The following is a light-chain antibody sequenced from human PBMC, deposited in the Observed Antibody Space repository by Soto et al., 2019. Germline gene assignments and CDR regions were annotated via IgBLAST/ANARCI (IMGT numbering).Light chain of an antibody. V-gene: IGKV3-20*01. CDR3: QQYGSSGT. Sequence: EIVLTQSPCTLSVSPGERATLSCRASQSVSSSYLAWYQQKPGQAPRLLIYGASSRATGIPDRFSGSGSGTDFTLTISRLEPEDFAVYYCQQYGSSGTFGQGTKVDIK. J-gene: IGKJ1*01. CDR2: GAS. CDR1: QSVSSSY.